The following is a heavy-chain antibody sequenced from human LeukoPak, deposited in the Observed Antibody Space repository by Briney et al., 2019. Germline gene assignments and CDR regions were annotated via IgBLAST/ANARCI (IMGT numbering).Heavy chain of an antibody. V-gene: IGHV1-24*01. CDR2: FDPEDGET. CDR1: GYTFTSYD. Sequence: GASVKVSCKASGYTFTSYDINWVRQATGQGLEWMGGFDPEDGETIYAQKFQGRVTMTEDTSTDTAYMELSSLRSEDTAVYYCATSYGSGFLDYWGQGTLVTVSS. J-gene: IGHJ4*02. D-gene: IGHD3-10*01. CDR3: ATSYGSGFLDY.